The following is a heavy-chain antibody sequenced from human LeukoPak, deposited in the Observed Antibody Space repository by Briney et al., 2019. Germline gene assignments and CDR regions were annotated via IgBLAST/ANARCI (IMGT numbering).Heavy chain of an antibody. CDR3: ARASRIDDYNFVDY. CDR1: TSNFNYYY. Sequence: PGGSLRLSCEASTSNFNYYYMNWIRQVPGKGLEWVARIRNKTKSYTTEYAASVKGRFTISRDTSRDSLYLQMNSLKTEDTAVYHCARASRIDDYNFVDYWGQGTLVTVSS. D-gene: IGHD5-24*01. V-gene: IGHV3-72*01. J-gene: IGHJ4*02. CDR2: IRNKTKSYTT.